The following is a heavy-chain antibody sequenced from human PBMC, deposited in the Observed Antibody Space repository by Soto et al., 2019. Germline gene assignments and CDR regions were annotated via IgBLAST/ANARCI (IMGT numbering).Heavy chain of an antibody. Sequence: XXTLSLPCSVSGGSISSSTNSWGWIRQPPGKGLEWIGTIYSGATKHYNPSLEGRVAISTDTSTKTAFMELRSLTGDDTAVYYCAREYGMDVWGQGTTVTVSS. CDR1: GGSISSSTNS. V-gene: IGHV4-39*02. CDR3: AREYGMDV. J-gene: IGHJ6*02. CDR2: IYSGATK.